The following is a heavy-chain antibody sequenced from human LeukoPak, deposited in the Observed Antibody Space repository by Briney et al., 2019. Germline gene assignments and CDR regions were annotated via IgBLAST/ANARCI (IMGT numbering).Heavy chain of an antibody. D-gene: IGHD3-9*01. CDR2: INHSGST. J-gene: IGHJ3*02. V-gene: IGHV4-34*01. CDR3: ARISLRYFDWLSHDDAFDI. Sequence: SETLSLTCAVYGGSFSGYYWSWIRQPPGKGLEWIGEINHSGSTNYNPSLKSRVTISVDTSKNQFSLKLSSVTAEDTAVYYCARISLRYFDWLSHDDAFDIWGQGTMVTVSS. CDR1: GGSFSGYY.